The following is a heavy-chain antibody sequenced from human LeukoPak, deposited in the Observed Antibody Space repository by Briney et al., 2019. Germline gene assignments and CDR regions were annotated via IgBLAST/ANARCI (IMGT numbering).Heavy chain of an antibody. CDR2: TNHSGST. CDR3: ARLGLLHLAHFDY. J-gene: IGHJ4*02. CDR1: GGSFSGYY. D-gene: IGHD1-26*01. Sequence: PSETLSLTCAVYGGSFSGYYWSWIRQPPGKGLEWIGETNHSGSTNYNPSLKSRVTISVDTSKNQFSLKLSSVTAADTAVYYCARLGLLHLAHFDYWGQGTLVTVSS. V-gene: IGHV4-34*01.